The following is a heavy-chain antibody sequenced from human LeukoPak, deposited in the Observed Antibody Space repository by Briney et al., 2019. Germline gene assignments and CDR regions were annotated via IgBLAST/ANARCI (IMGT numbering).Heavy chain of an antibody. J-gene: IGHJ4*02. Sequence: ASVKVSCKASGYTFTGYYMHWVRQAPGQGLEWMGWINPNSGGTNYAQKFQGRVTMTRDTSISTAYMELSRLRSDDTAVYYCASEPYCSSTSCYTGRAAAGDYWGQGTLVTVSS. CDR3: ASEPYCSSTSCYTGRAAAGDY. CDR1: GYTFTGYY. D-gene: IGHD2-2*02. CDR2: INPNSGGT. V-gene: IGHV1-2*02.